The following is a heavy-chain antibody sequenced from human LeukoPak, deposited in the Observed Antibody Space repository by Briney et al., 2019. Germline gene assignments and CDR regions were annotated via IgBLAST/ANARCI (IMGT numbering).Heavy chain of an antibody. CDR1: GFTVSSNH. Sequence: GGSLRLSCAASGFTVSSNHMSWVRQAPGKGLEWVSVIYSGGFTSYADSVKGRFIIPRDNSKNTLYLQMNSLRAEDTAVYYCARDGPFDYWGQGTLVTVSS. J-gene: IGHJ4*02. CDR3: ARDGPFDY. V-gene: IGHV3-66*01. CDR2: IYSGGFT.